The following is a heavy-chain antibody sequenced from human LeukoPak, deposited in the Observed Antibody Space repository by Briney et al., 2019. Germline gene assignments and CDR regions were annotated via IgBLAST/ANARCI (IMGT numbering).Heavy chain of an antibody. D-gene: IGHD1-26*01. V-gene: IGHV3-23*01. CDR1: GFTFSSYA. CDR3: AKASGGGVGATHFY. CDR2: ISNSGGST. J-gene: IGHJ4*02. Sequence: GGSLRLSCAASGFTFSSYAMHWVRLAPGKGLEWVSTISNSGGSTFYADSVKGRFTISRDNSKNTLYLQMNSLRAEDTAVYYCAKASGGGVGATHFYWGQGTLVTVSS.